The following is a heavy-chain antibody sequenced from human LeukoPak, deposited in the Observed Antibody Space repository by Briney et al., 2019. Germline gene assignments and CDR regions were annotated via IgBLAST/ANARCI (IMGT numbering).Heavy chain of an antibody. V-gene: IGHV3-23*01. J-gene: IGHJ6*02. CDR1: GFTFSSYA. CDR3: AKDLGQQLNYYYYGMDV. CDR2: ISGSGGTT. Sequence: QTGGSLRLSCAASGFTFSSYAMSWVRQAPGKGLEWVSAISGSGGTTYYADSVKGRFTIYRDNSKNTLYLQMNSLRAEDTAVYYCAKDLGQQLNYYYYGMDVWGQGTTVTVSS. D-gene: IGHD6-13*01.